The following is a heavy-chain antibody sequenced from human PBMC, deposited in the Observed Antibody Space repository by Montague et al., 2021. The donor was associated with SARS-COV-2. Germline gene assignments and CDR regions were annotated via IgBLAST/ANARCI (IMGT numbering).Heavy chain of an antibody. V-gene: IGHV4-34*01. Sequence: SETLSLTCAVYGGSFSGYYWSWIRQPPGKGLEWIGEINHSGSTNXXPSLKSRVAISVDMSKNQFSLKLSSVTAADTAVYYCARARQDVVVPALGIGAYYYYYYMDVWGKGTTVTVSS. CDR2: INHSGST. D-gene: IGHD2-2*01. J-gene: IGHJ6*03. CDR1: GGSFSGYY. CDR3: ARARQDVVVPALGIGAYYYYYYMDV.